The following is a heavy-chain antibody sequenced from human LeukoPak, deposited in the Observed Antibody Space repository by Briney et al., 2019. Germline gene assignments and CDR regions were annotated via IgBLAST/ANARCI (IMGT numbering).Heavy chain of an antibody. Sequence: PGGSLRLSCAVSGFTFTTEAMTWVRQAPGKGLEWVSTISDDGRTTYYADSVKGRFTISRDNSKNIVYLQMNSLRAEDTAFYYCAKGLGFMPQFDYWGQGTLVAVSS. CDR2: ISDDGRTT. D-gene: IGHD6-19*01. J-gene: IGHJ4*02. CDR3: AKGLGFMPQFDY. CDR1: GFTFTTEA. V-gene: IGHV3-23*01.